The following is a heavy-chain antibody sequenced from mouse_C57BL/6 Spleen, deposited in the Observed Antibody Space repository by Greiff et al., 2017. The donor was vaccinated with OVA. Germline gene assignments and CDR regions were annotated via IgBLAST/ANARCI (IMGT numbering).Heavy chain of an antibody. J-gene: IGHJ4*01. V-gene: IGHV5-17*01. CDR2: ISSGSSTI. CDR1: GFTFSDYG. Sequence: EVKLVESGGGLVKPGGSLKLSCAASGFTFSDYGMHWVRQAPEKGLEWVAYISSGSSTIYYADTVKGRFTISRDNAKNTLFLQMTSLRSEDTAMYYCARPRGKGILYAMDYWGQGTSGTVSS. D-gene: IGHD1-3*01. CDR3: ARPRGKGILYAMDY.